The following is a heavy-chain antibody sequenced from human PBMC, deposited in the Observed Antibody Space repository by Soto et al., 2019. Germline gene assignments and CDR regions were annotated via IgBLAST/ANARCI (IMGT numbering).Heavy chain of an antibody. J-gene: IGHJ4*02. CDR1: GHAFTSYG. CDR2: IAPHSGRT. D-gene: IGHD3-10*01. Sequence: GPEVKKPGASVRVSCMTSGHAFTSYGVNWVRQVPGQGLEWMGWIAPHSGRTTYLPKFQGRVTITADPSTNTAYMELTSLSSDDTGIYFCARAATGSYHSAYWGQGTVVTVSA. V-gene: IGHV1-18*04. CDR3: ARAATGSYHSAY.